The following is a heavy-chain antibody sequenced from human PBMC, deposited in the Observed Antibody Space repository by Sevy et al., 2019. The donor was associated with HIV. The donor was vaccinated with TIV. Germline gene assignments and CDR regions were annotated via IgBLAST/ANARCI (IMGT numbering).Heavy chain of an antibody. Sequence: ASVTVSCKVSGYTLTDLSIHWVRQAPGKGLEWMGRFDPEDGETIYAQKFQGRFTMTEDTSRDTAYMELNSLRSEDTAVYYCATTREYYSDNSGYFDYWGQGTLVTVSS. D-gene: IGHD3-22*01. CDR3: ATTREYYSDNSGYFDY. J-gene: IGHJ4*02. V-gene: IGHV1-24*01. CDR1: GYTLTDLS. CDR2: FDPEDGET.